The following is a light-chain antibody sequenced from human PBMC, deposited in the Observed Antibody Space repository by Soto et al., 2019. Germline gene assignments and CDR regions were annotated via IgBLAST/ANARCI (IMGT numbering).Light chain of an antibody. CDR3: QQRGGSPPTWT. CDR2: DAS. CDR1: QSVSSN. V-gene: IGKV3D-11*03. J-gene: IGKJ1*01. Sequence: EVVMTQSPATLSVSPGERATLACRSSQSVSSNLAWYQQKPGQAPRVLIDDASNRDTGIPDRFSGSGSGTDFTLTISRLEPEDFAVYYCQQRGGSPPTWTFGQGTKVDI.